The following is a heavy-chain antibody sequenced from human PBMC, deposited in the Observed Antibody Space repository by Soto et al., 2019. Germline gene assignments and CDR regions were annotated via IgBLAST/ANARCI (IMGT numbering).Heavy chain of an antibody. D-gene: IGHD4-17*01. Sequence: SVKVSCKASGGTFSSYAISWVRQAPGQGLEWMGGIIPIFGTANYAQKFQGRVTITADESTSTAYMELSSLRSEDTAVYYCASDLTVTTGYYYYYGMDVWGQGTTVTVSS. CDR1: GGTFSSYA. CDR2: IIPIFGTA. J-gene: IGHJ6*02. CDR3: ASDLTVTTGYYYYYGMDV. V-gene: IGHV1-69*13.